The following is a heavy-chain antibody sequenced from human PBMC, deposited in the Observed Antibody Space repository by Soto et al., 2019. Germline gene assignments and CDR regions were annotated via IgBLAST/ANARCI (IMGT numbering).Heavy chain of an antibody. CDR1: GFAFSSYW. D-gene: IGHD1-1*01. V-gene: IGHV3-74*01. CDR2: INSDGSDT. J-gene: IGHJ4*02. CDR3: ARDPTTGLDY. Sequence: QLVESGGDSVQTGGSLRLSCAASGFAFSSYWMHWVRQAPGKGLVWVSRINSDGSDTVYADSVKGRFIISRDNAKSTLFLQMHNLRAEDTALYYCARDPTTGLDYWGQGTLVTVSS.